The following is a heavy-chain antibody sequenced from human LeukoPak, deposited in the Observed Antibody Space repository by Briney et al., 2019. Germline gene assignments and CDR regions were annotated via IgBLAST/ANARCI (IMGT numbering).Heavy chain of an antibody. CDR2: ISNSGVST. Sequence: PGGSLRLSCAASGFTFSSYAMSWVRQAPGKGLEWVSAISNSGVSTYYADSVKGRFTISRDNSKNTLYLQMNSLRAEDTAVYYCAKDRGKVGAQPRFDPWGQGSLVTVSS. J-gene: IGHJ5*02. CDR1: GFTFSSYA. D-gene: IGHD1-26*01. V-gene: IGHV3-23*01. CDR3: AKDRGKVGAQPRFDP.